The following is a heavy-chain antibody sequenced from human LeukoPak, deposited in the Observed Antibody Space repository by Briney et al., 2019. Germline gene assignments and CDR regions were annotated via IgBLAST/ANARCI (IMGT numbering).Heavy chain of an antibody. J-gene: IGHJ3*02. V-gene: IGHV1-2*06. Sequence: APVKVSCKASGYTFTGYYMHWVRQAPGQGLEWMGRINPNSGGTNYAQKFQGRVTMTRDTSISTAYMELSRLRSDDTAVYYCARDRSWRSGSYGVDAAFDIWGQGTMVTVSS. CDR2: INPNSGGT. D-gene: IGHD1-26*01. CDR1: GYTFTGYY. CDR3: ARDRSWRSGSYGVDAAFDI.